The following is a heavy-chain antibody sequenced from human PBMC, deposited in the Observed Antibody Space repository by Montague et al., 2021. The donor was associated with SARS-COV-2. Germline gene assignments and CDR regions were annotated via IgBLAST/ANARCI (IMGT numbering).Heavy chain of an antibody. V-gene: IGHV4-39*01. J-gene: IGHJ3*02. CDR3: ARFPTSYYYDSKAAPATPDAFDI. D-gene: IGHD3-22*01. CDR2: IYYSGST. Sequence: ETLSLTCTVSGGSISISSYYWGWIRQPPGKWLEWIGSIYYSGSTYYNPSLKSRVTISVDTSKNPLSLKLSSVTAADTAVYYCARFPTSYYYDSKAAPATPDAFDIWGQGTMVTVSS. CDR1: GGSISISSYY.